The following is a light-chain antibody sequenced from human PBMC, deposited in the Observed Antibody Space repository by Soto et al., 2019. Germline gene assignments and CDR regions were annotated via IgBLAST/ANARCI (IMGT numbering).Light chain of an antibody. J-gene: IGKJ1*01. V-gene: IGKV3-20*01. CDR3: QQYGSSRT. CDR1: QSVRSSY. Sequence: EIVLTQSPGTLSLSPGERATLSCRASQSVRSSYLAWYQQNPGQAPRLLIYGASSRATGIPDRFSGSGSGTDFTLTISRLEPEDFAVYYCQQYGSSRTFGHGTKVEIK. CDR2: GAS.